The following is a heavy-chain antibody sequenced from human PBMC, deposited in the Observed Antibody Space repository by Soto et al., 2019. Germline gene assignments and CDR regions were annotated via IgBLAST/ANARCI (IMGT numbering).Heavy chain of an antibody. V-gene: IGHV1-69*01. CDR1: GGTFSSYA. CDR2: IIPIFGTA. Sequence: QVQLVQSGAEVKKPGSSVKVSCKASGGTFSSYAISWVRQAPGQGLEWMGGIIPIFGTANYAQKFQGRVTITADESTSTAYMELSSLRSEDTAVYYCASEEYVEQWLVRRWFDPWGQGTLVTVSS. D-gene: IGHD6-19*01. J-gene: IGHJ5*02. CDR3: ASEEYVEQWLVRRWFDP.